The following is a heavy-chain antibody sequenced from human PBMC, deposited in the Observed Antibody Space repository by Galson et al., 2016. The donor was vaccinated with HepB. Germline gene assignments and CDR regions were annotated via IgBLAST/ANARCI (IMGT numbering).Heavy chain of an antibody. CDR1: GDTFGSNA. D-gene: IGHD3-22*01. CDR3: ARGEVVVPTSAGGIAYSYYMDV. CDR2: IIPIFDTI. J-gene: IGHJ6*03. Sequence: SVKVSCKVSGDTFGSNAVNWVRQAPGQGLEWMGGIIPIFDTITYAQKFQDRVTITADKSTTTAFLDLRNLRSEDTAVYYCARGEVVVPTSAGGIAYSYYMDVWGQGTSVTVSS. V-gene: IGHV1-69*06.